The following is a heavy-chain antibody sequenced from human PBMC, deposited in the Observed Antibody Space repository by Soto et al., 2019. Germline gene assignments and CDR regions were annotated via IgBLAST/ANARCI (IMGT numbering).Heavy chain of an antibody. CDR3: ASLTTIFGVVITP. CDR2: IYYSGST. J-gene: IGHJ1*01. V-gene: IGHV4-39*01. CDR1: GGSISSSSYY. D-gene: IGHD3-3*01. Sequence: QLQLQESGPGLVKPSETLSLTCTVSGGSISSSSYYWGWIRQPPGKGLEWIGSIYYSGSTYYNPSLKSRVTISVDTSKNQFSLKLSSVTAADTAVYYCASLTTIFGVVITPWGQDSLVTVSS.